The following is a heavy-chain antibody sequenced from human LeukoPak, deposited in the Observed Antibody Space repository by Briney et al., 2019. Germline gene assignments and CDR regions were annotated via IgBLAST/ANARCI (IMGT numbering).Heavy chain of an antibody. Sequence: SETLSLTCTVSGGSIGTSSYYWGWIRQPPGKGLEWIGSMYYSGSTYYNPSLKSRVTISVDTSKNQFSLKLSSVTAADTAVYFCARETPERYRGSYFDYWGQGILVTVSS. V-gene: IGHV4-39*07. CDR1: GGSIGTSSYY. J-gene: IGHJ4*02. CDR3: ARETPERYRGSYFDY. D-gene: IGHD1-26*01. CDR2: MYYSGST.